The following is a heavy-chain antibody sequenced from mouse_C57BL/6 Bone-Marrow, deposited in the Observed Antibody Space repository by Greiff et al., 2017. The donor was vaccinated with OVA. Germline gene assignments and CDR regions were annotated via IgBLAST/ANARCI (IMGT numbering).Heavy chain of an antibody. D-gene: IGHD1-1*01. CDR1: GFNIKDDY. CDR3: TSYYGSTPYYAMDY. V-gene: IGHV14-4*01. Sequence: VQLQQSGAELVRPGASVKLSCTASGFNIKDDYMHWVKQRPEQGLEWIGWIDPENGDTEYASKFQGKATITAATSSNTAYLQLSSLTSEDTAVYYCTSYYGSTPYYAMDYWGQGTSVTVSS. J-gene: IGHJ4*01. CDR2: IDPENGDT.